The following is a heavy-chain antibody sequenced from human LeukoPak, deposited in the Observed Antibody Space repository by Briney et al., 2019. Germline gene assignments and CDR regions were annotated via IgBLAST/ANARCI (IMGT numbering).Heavy chain of an antibody. CDR2: ISWNSGSI. CDR1: GFTFDDYA. J-gene: IGHJ4*02. V-gene: IGHV3-9*01. D-gene: IGHD1-26*01. CDR3: AKDIGRVGATNYFDY. Sequence: GRSLRLSCAASGFTFDDYAIDWVRQAPGKGLEWVSCISWNSGSIGYADSVKGRFTISRDNAKNSLYLQMNSLRAEDTALYYCAKDIGRVGATNYFDYWGQGTLVTVSS.